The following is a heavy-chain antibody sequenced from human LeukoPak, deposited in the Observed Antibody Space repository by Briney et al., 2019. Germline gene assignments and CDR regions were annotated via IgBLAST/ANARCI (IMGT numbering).Heavy chain of an antibody. J-gene: IGHJ3*02. CDR2: IYPGDSDT. CDR1: EYKFTDYW. CDR3: AREAAGGAFDI. V-gene: IGHV5-51*01. Sequence: GESLKISCTGSEYKFTDYWIGWVRQMPGKGLEWMGIIYPGDSDTRYSPSFQGQVTISADKSISTAYLQWSSLKASDTAMYYCAREAAGGAFDIWGQGTMVTVSS. D-gene: IGHD6-13*01.